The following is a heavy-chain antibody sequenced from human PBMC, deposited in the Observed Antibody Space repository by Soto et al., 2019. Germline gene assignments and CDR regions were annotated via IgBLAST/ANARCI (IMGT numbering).Heavy chain of an antibody. CDR3: ARMGSVANRRLDY. J-gene: IGHJ4*02. CDR1: GGSFSGYY. Sequence: QVQLQQWGAGLLKPSETLSLTCAVYGGSFSGYYWSWIRQPPGKGLEWIGEINHSGSTNYNPSLKSRVTISVDTSKNQFSLKLSSVTAADTAVYYCARMGSVANRRLDYWGQGTLVTVSS. D-gene: IGHD3-10*01. CDR2: INHSGST. V-gene: IGHV4-34*01.